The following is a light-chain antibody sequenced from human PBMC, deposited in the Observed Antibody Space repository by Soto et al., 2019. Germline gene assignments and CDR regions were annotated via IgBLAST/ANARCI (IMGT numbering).Light chain of an antibody. CDR3: RQYGSSLYT. J-gene: IGKJ2*01. CDR1: QSVHAGY. CDR2: GAS. Sequence: PGDRATLSCRASQSVHAGYLAWYQQKPGQAPRLLISGASIRASGIPDRFSGSESGTEFTLTISRLEPEDFAVYYCRQYGSSLYTFGQGTKLVIK. V-gene: IGKV3-20*01.